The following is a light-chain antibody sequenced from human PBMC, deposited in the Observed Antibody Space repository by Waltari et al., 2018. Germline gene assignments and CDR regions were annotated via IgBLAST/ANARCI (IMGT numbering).Light chain of an antibody. J-gene: IGLJ2*01. Sequence: SSELTQDPAVSVALGQTVRITCQGDSLRTSYASWFHQKPGQAPALVIYGKNNRPSGIPDRFSASSSGSTASLTIIGAQAEDEADYYCHSRDSSGDVLIGGGTKLTVV. CDR1: SLRTSY. CDR2: GKN. V-gene: IGLV3-19*01. CDR3: HSRDSSGDVL.